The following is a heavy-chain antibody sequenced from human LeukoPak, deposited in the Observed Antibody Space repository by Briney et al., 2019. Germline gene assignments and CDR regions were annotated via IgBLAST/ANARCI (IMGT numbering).Heavy chain of an antibody. J-gene: IGHJ6*03. Sequence: ASVKVSCKASGYTFTGYYMHWVRQATGQGLEWMGRINPNSGGTNYAQKFQGRVTMTRDTSISTAYMELSRLRSDDTAVYYCARSDHYYYYMDVWGKGTTVTVSS. CDR3: ARSDHYYYYMDV. CDR1: GYTFTGYY. CDR2: INPNSGGT. V-gene: IGHV1-2*06.